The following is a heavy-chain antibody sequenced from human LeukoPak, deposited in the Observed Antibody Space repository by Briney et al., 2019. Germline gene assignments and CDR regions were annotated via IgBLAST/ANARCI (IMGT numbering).Heavy chain of an antibody. J-gene: IGHJ4*02. CDR2: ISSGSDTI. V-gene: IGHV3-48*01. CDR3: ARPYCASTSCPTFEY. Sequence: QPGGSLRLSCAASGFAFSSYNMNWVRQAPGKGLEWVSYISSGSDTIFYADSVKGRFTISSDNAKNSLYLQINSTRAEDTAGDDCARPYCASTSCPTFEYWGPGTPVTVSS. D-gene: IGHD2-2*01. CDR1: GFAFSSYN.